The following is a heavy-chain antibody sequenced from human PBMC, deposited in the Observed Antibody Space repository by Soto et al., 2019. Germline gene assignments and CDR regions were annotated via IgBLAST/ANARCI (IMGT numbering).Heavy chain of an antibody. J-gene: IGHJ6*02. CDR2: ISYDVSNK. CDR3: AKEWRTVPTFNGTYYYYGMDV. Sequence: PGGSLRLSCAASGFTFSSYGMHWVRQAPGKGLEWVAVISYDVSNKYYADSVKGRFTISRDNSKNTLYLQMNSLRAEDTAVYYCAKEWRTVPTFNGTYYYYGMDVWGQGTKVTVSS. V-gene: IGHV3-30*18. D-gene: IGHD4-4*01. CDR1: GFTFSSYG.